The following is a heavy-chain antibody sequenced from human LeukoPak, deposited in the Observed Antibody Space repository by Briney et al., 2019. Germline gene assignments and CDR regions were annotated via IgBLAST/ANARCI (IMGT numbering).Heavy chain of an antibody. D-gene: IGHD3-3*01. Sequence: GGSLRLSCAASGFTFSNYWMSWVRQAPGKGLEWVANIKRDGSERYYVDSVKGRFTISRDNTKNSLYLQMNSLRVEDTAVFYCARDQYDTWSRRGNFDSWGQGTLVIVSS. CDR3: ARDQYDTWSRRGNFDS. CDR1: GFTFSNYW. CDR2: IKRDGSER. J-gene: IGHJ4*02. V-gene: IGHV3-7*03.